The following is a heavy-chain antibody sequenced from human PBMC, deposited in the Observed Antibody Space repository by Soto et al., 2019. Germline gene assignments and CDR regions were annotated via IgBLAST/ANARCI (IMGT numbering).Heavy chain of an antibody. CDR1: GYTFTSYD. CDR2: MNPNSGNT. CDR3: ARDVAISDIYAL. J-gene: IGHJ3*01. Sequence: ASVKVSCKASGYTFTSYDINWVRQATGQGLEWMGWMNPNSGNTGYAQKFQGRVTMTRNTSISTAYMELSSLRSEDTAVYYCARDVAISDIYALWGQGTMVTVS. D-gene: IGHD2-2*01. V-gene: IGHV1-8*01.